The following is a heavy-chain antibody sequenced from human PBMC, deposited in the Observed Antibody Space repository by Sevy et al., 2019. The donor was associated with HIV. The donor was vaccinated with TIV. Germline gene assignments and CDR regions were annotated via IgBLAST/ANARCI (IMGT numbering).Heavy chain of an antibody. CDR3: ASGPPDGSYDYFDY. J-gene: IGHJ4*02. CDR2: VSGSSNYI. D-gene: IGHD1-26*01. V-gene: IGHV3-21*06. Sequence: GESLKISCAASGVTFITYNMNWVRQAPGKGLEWVSSVSGSSNYIYYAESLKGRFIISRDNAKNTLYLQINSLRADDTAVYYCASGPPDGSYDYFDYWGQGTLVTVSS. CDR1: GVTFITYN.